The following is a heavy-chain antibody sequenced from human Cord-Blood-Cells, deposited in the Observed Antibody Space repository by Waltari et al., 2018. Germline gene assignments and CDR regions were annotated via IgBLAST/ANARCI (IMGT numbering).Heavy chain of an antibody. CDR2: IYPGDSDT. CDR3: ARLLPSYYDFWSGYSAFDY. J-gene: IGHJ4*02. CDR1: GYSFTSYW. V-gene: IGHV5-51*01. D-gene: IGHD3-3*01. Sequence: EVQLVQSGAEVKKPGESLKISCKGSGYSFTSYWICWVRQMPGEGQEWMGIIYPGDSDTRYSPSFQGQVTISADKSISTAYLQWSSLKASDTAMYYCARLLPSYYDFWSGYSAFDYWGQGTLVTVSS.